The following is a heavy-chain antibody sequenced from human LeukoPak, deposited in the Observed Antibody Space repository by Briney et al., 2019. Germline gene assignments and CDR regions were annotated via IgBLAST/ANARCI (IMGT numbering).Heavy chain of an antibody. V-gene: IGHV3-7*01. D-gene: IGHD1-26*01. CDR2: IKQDGSEI. CDR3: ARAQWELHYFDY. Sequence: GGSLRLSCAASGFTLSSYWMSWVRQAPGKGLEWVANIKQDGSEIYYVDSVKGRFTISRDNAKNSLYLQMNSLRAEDTAVYYCARAQWELHYFDYWGQGTLVTVSS. J-gene: IGHJ4*02. CDR1: GFTLSSYW.